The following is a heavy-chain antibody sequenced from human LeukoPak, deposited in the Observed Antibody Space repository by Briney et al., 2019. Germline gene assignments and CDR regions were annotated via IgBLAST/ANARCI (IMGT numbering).Heavy chain of an antibody. CDR2: VYTGGST. D-gene: IGHD3-22*01. J-gene: IGHJ4*02. CDR1: GGSVSDYY. Sequence: PSETLSLTCTVSGGSVSDYYWSWVRQTAGKELEWIGRVYTGGSTNYNASLKSRVTMSLAESKNEVFLKLFSMTAADTAVYLCANLPPYYNDGSGFYVWGQGTLVAVSS. V-gene: IGHV4-4*07. CDR3: ANLPPYYNDGSGFYV.